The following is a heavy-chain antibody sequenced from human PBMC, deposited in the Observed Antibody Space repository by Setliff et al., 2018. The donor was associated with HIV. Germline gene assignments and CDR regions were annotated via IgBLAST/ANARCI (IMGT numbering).Heavy chain of an antibody. J-gene: IGHJ6*03. CDR1: GGSISSSY. D-gene: IGHD6-13*01. CDR2: IHYSGST. Sequence: PSETLSLTCTVSGGSISSSYWTWTRQPPGKGLEWIGNIHYSGSTNYNPSLKSRVTISVDTSRSQFSLKLSSVTAADTAVYYCARVPTRATADYYYYYMDVWGKGTTVTVSS. CDR3: ARVPTRATADYYYYYMDV. V-gene: IGHV4-59*01.